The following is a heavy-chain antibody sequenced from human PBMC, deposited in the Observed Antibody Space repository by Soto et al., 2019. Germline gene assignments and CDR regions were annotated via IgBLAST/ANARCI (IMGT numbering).Heavy chain of an antibody. D-gene: IGHD3-22*01. CDR3: ARDPHYYHNVDYIDY. CDR1: GYSISSGDY. Sequence: SETLSLTCAVSGYSISSGDYWGWIRQPPGKGLEWIGSVFHSGTTYYSPSLRSRVTISVDTSKNQFSLNLNSVTAADTAVYFCARDPHYYHNVDYIDYCGPGPLVTVSS. J-gene: IGHJ4*02. CDR2: VFHSGTT. V-gene: IGHV4-38-2*01.